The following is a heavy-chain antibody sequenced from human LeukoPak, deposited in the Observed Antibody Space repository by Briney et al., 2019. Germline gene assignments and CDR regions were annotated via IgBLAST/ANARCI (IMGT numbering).Heavy chain of an antibody. CDR1: GGSIRSSYYY. D-gene: IGHD1-26*01. CDR3: AKTVGASNAFDI. Sequence: PSETLSLTCTVSGGSIRSSYYYWGWIRQPPGKGLEWIGIIYFSGTTYYNPSLKSRVTISVDTSKNQFSLKLSSVTAADTAVYHCAKTVGASNAFDIWGQGTMVTVSS. CDR2: IYFSGTT. V-gene: IGHV4-39*01. J-gene: IGHJ3*02.